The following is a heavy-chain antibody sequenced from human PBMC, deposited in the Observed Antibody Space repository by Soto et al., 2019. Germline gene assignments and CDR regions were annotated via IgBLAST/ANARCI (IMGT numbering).Heavy chain of an antibody. Sequence: QVQLVQSGAEVKKPGASVKVSCKASGYTFTSYGISWVRQAPGQGLEWMGWISAYNGNTNYAQKLQGRVTMTTDTSTSKAYMELRRLRSDDTAVYYCAREGRYCSSTSCHFDYWGQGTLVTVSS. J-gene: IGHJ4*02. V-gene: IGHV1-18*01. CDR1: GYTFTSYG. D-gene: IGHD2-2*01. CDR2: ISAYNGNT. CDR3: AREGRYCSSTSCHFDY.